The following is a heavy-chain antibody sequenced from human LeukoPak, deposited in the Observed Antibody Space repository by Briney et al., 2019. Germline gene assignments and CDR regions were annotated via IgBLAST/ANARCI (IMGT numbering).Heavy chain of an antibody. D-gene: IGHD4-11*01. CDR3: AKDSRGNYVAWLDP. CDR2: ISSSSSYI. V-gene: IGHV3-21*04. Sequence: PGGSLRLSCAASGFTSSSYAMHWVRQAPGKGLEWVSSISSSSSYIYYADSVKGRFTISRDNAKNSLYLQMNSLRAEDAAIYYCAKDSRGNYVAWLDPWGQGTLVSVSS. J-gene: IGHJ5*02. CDR1: GFTSSSYA.